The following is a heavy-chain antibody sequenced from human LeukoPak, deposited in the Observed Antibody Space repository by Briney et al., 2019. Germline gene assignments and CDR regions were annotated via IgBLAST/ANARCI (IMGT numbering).Heavy chain of an antibody. CDR1: GGSISSGSYY. J-gene: IGHJ5*02. V-gene: IGHV4-39*07. CDR2: IYCSGST. CDR3: ARVEDSGYDYRGWFDP. D-gene: IGHD5-12*01. Sequence: SETLSLTCTVSGGSISSGSYYWGWIRQPPGKGLECIGTIYCSGSTNYNPSLKSRVTISVDTSKNQFSLKVSSVTAADTAVYYCARVEDSGYDYRGWFDPWGQGTLVTVSS.